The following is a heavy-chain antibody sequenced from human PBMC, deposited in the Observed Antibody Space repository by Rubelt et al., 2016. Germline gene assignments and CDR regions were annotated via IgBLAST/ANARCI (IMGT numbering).Heavy chain of an antibody. D-gene: IGHD6-13*01. Sequence: QVQLVPSGAEVKKPGASVKVSCKASGYTFTSYFMHWVRQAPGQGLEWMGWINPNSRGTNYAQKFQGWVTMTGDTSISTSYMELSRLRSDDTAVYYCARGSWFRGAFDIWGQGTMVTVSS. J-gene: IGHJ3*02. CDR1: GYTFTSYF. CDR3: ARGSWFRGAFDI. V-gene: IGHV1-2*04. CDR2: INPNSRGT.